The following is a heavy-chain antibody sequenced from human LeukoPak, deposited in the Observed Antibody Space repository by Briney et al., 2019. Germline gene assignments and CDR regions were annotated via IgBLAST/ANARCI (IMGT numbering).Heavy chain of an antibody. CDR1: GFTFSNYG. J-gene: IGHJ3*02. D-gene: IGHD4-17*01. Sequence: GGSLRLSCAASGFTFSNYGMHWVRQAPGKGLEWVTFIRYDRSDKYYADSVKGRFTISRDNSKNTLYLQMNSLRAEDTAVYFCAKDHYGNASDIGGQGPMVTVSS. V-gene: IGHV3-30*02. CDR3: AKDHYGNASDI. CDR2: IRYDRSDK.